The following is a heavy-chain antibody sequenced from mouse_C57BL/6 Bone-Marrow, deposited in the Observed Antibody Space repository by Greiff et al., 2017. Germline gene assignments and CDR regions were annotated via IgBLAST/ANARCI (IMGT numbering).Heavy chain of an antibody. V-gene: IGHV1-61*01. Sequence: QVQLQQPGAELVRPGSSVKLSCKASGYTFTSYWMDWVKQRPGQGLEWIGNIYPSDSETHYNQKFKDKATLTVNKSSSTAYMQLSSLTSEDSAVYYCAREDEGGYYWGQGTTLTVSS. CDR3: AREDEGGYY. CDR1: GYTFTSYW. J-gene: IGHJ2*01. CDR2: IYPSDSET.